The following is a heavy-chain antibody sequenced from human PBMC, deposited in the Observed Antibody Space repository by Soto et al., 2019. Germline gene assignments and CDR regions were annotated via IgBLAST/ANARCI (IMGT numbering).Heavy chain of an antibody. CDR2: MNPNSGNT. J-gene: IGHJ4*02. V-gene: IGHV1-8*01. Sequence: GASVKVSCKASGYTFTSYDINWVRQATGQGLEWMGWMNPNSGNTGYAQKFQGRVTMTRNTSISTAYMELSSLRSEDTAVYYCARVGDYYDSSGYYLSFDYWGQGTLVTFSS. D-gene: IGHD3-22*01. CDR3: ARVGDYYDSSGYYLSFDY. CDR1: GYTFTSYD.